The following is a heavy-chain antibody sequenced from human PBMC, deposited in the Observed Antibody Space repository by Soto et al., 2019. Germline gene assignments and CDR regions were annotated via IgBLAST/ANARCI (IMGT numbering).Heavy chain of an antibody. CDR1: GFNFPTFW. D-gene: IGHD4-4*01. Sequence: PGESLKISCKHSGFNFPTFWIAWVRQMPGKGLEWMGTIYPDDSDTRYSPSFQGQVTISANKSIQTAYLQWGSLKASDSALYYCARGKYSRPRGGLDVWGQGTP. J-gene: IGHJ6*02. V-gene: IGHV5-51*01. CDR3: ARGKYSRPRGGLDV. CDR2: IYPDDSDT.